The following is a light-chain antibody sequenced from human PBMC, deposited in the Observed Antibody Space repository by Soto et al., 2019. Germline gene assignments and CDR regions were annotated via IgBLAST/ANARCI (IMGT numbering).Light chain of an antibody. J-gene: IGKJ1*01. CDR2: WAS. V-gene: IGKV4-1*01. Sequence: DIVMTQSPDSPAVSLGERATISCKSSQSVLYSSNNKNYLAWYQRKPGQPPKLLIYWASTRESGVPDRFSGSGSGTDFTLTISSLQAEDVAVYYCQQYYSTPWTFGQGTKVEIK. CDR3: QQYYSTPWT. CDR1: QSVLYSSNNKNY.